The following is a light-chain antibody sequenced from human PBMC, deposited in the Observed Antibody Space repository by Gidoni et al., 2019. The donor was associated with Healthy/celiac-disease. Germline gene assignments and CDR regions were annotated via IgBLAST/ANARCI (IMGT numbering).Light chain of an antibody. Sequence: EIVMPQSPATLSVSPGERATLSCRASQSVSSNLAWYQQKPGQAPRLLIYGASTRATGIPARVSGSGSGTEFTLTISSLQSEDFAVYYCQQYNNWPWTFXXXTKVEIK. CDR2: GAS. CDR1: QSVSSN. V-gene: IGKV3-15*01. J-gene: IGKJ1*01. CDR3: QQYNNWPWT.